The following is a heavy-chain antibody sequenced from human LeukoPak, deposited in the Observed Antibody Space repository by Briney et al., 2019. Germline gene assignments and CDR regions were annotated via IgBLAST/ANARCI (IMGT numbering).Heavy chain of an antibody. V-gene: IGHV3-74*01. CDR3: VRDYQFIQEV. J-gene: IGHJ6*02. D-gene: IGHD2-2*01. Sequence: GGSLRLSCVASGFTFSNYWMLWVRQAPGKGLMWISLISTDGKSTRYAESVKGRFTISRDDAKNALYLQMDILRVEDTALYFCVRDYQFIQEVWGQGTTVTVSS. CDR2: ISTDGKST. CDR1: GFTFSNYW.